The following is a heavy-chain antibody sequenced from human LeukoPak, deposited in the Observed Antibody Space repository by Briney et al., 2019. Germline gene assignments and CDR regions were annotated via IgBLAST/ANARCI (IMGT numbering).Heavy chain of an antibody. CDR2: IYYSGST. D-gene: IGHD6-13*01. CDR3: RLRQQLAQIDY. V-gene: IGHV4-39*01. Sequence: PSETLSLTCTVSGGSISSGSYYWGWIRQPPGKGLEWIGSIYYSGSTYYNPSLKSRVTISVDTSKNQFSLKLSSVTAADTAVYYCRLRQQLAQIDYWGQGTLVTVSS. J-gene: IGHJ4*02. CDR1: GGSISSGSYY.